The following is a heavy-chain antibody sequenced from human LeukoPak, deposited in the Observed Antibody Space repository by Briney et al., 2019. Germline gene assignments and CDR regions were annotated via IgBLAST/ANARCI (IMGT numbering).Heavy chain of an antibody. CDR2: IGASGT. CDR3: AKDHGSGSQIG. Sequence: PGASLRLSCAASGFTFSSYAMTWVRQAPGKGLEWVSGIGASGTYYADSVKGRFTISRDNSENTLYLQMNSLRAEDTAVYYCAKDHGSGSQIGWGRGTLVTVSS. CDR1: GFTFSSYA. D-gene: IGHD1-26*01. J-gene: IGHJ4*02. V-gene: IGHV3-23*01.